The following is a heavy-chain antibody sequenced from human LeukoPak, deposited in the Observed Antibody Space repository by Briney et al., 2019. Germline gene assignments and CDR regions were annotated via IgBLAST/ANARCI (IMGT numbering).Heavy chain of an antibody. CDR1: GFTFSEYY. Sequence: GGSLRLSCAASGFTFSEYYMSWIRHAPAKGLEWVSYISSSGSTIYYADSVKGRFTISRDNAKNSLYLQMNSLRAEDTAVYYCARDWWWWCRPTHGMDVWGQGTTVTVS. D-gene: IGHD2-21*01. CDR3: ARDWWWWCRPTHGMDV. CDR2: ISSSGSTI. V-gene: IGHV3-11*01. J-gene: IGHJ6*02.